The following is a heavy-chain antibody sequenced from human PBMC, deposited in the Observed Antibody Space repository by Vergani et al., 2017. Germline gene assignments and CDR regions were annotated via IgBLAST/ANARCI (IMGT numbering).Heavy chain of an antibody. Sequence: EVQMVESGGGLVKPGGSLRLSCTASGLSFSNYTINWVRQAPGKGLEWVASISSSSAYIDYVDSIKGRFTISRDNAKRSVFLQMNSLRAEDTAVYYCARTGEWMRSNNGPPDYVFALDVWGQGTTVIVSS. CDR3: ARTGEWMRSNNGPPDYVFALDV. D-gene: IGHD3-10*01. CDR2: ISSSSAYI. V-gene: IGHV3-21*01. J-gene: IGHJ6*02. CDR1: GLSFSNYT.